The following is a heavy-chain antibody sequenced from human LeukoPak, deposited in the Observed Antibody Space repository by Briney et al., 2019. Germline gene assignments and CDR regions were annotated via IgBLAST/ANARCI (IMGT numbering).Heavy chain of an antibody. Sequence: GGSLRLSCAASGFTFSSYAMSWVRQAPGKGLEWVSGISGSGGSTNYADSVKGRFTISRDNSKNTLYLQMNSLRAEDTAVFYCAKDLSGIAVGRGLLYLDYWGQGTLVTVSS. CDR2: ISGSGGST. CDR1: GFTFSSYA. D-gene: IGHD6-19*01. V-gene: IGHV3-23*01. CDR3: AKDLSGIAVGRGLLYLDY. J-gene: IGHJ4*02.